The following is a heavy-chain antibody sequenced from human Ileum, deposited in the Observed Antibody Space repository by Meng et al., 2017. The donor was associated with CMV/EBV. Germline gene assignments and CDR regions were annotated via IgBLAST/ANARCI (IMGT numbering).Heavy chain of an antibody. CDR2: IYKSGTT. D-gene: IGHD3-22*01. CDR3: ARDFRSGSGYAYYNYGMDV. V-gene: IGHV4-39*07. CDR1: GGSISSSSYY. J-gene: IGHJ6*02. Sequence: SETLSLTCTVSGGSISSSSYYWAWIRQPPGKGLEWIGSIYKSGTTFYNPSLKSRVTISVDTSKNQFSQKLTSVTAADTAVYYCARDFRSGSGYAYYNYGMDVWGQGTMVTVSS.